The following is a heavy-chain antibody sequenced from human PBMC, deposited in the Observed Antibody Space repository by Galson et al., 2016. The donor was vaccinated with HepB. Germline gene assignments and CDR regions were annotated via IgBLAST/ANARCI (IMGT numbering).Heavy chain of an antibody. J-gene: IGHJ6*02. V-gene: IGHV3-48*02. CDR3: ARAGVTLFGAVIIRHDGMDV. CDR2: ISSISATI. CDR1: GFTFSDHS. Sequence: SLRLSCAASGFTFSDHSMNWVRQAPGKGLEWVAYISSISATILYADSVKGRFTISRDNARYSLYLKMSSLRDDDTAVYYCARAGVTLFGAVIIRHDGMDVWGQGTTVIVSS. D-gene: IGHD3-3*01.